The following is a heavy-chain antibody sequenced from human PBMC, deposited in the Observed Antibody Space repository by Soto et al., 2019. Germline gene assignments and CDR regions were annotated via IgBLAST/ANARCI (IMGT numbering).Heavy chain of an antibody. J-gene: IGHJ4*02. Sequence: GASVKVSCKASGFTFTSSAMQWVRQARGQRLEWIGWIVVGSGNTNYAQKFQERVTITRDMSTSTAYMELSSLRSEDTAVYYCAAFPYYDILTGPFDYWGQGTLVTVAS. V-gene: IGHV1-58*02. CDR1: GFTFTSSA. D-gene: IGHD3-9*01. CDR3: AAFPYYDILTGPFDY. CDR2: IVVGSGNT.